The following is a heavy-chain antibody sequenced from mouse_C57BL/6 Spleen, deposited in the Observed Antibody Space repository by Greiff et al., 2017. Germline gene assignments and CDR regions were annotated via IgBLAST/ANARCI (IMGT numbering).Heavy chain of an antibody. Sequence: QVQLQQPGAELVRPGSSVKLSCKASGYTFTSYWMHWVKQRPIQGLEWIGNIDPSDSETHYNQKFKDKATLTVDKSSSTAYMQLSSRTSEDAAVYYCARVYSGSSPACFAYWGQGTLVTVSA. V-gene: IGHV1-52*01. D-gene: IGHD1-1*01. CDR1: GYTFTSYW. CDR3: ARVYSGSSPACFAY. CDR2: IDPSDSET. J-gene: IGHJ3*01.